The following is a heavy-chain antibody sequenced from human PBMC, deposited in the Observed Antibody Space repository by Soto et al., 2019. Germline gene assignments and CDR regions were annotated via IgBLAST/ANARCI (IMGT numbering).Heavy chain of an antibody. Sequence: GGSLRLSCAASGLTFSSYAMSWVRQAPGKGLEWVSAISGSGGSTYYADSVKGRFTISRDNSKNTLYLQMNSLRAEDTAVYYCAKAWTGYDYVWGSYVDAFDIWGQGTMVTV. V-gene: IGHV3-23*01. J-gene: IGHJ3*02. CDR1: GLTFSSYA. CDR2: ISGSGGST. D-gene: IGHD3-16*01. CDR3: AKAWTGYDYVWGSYVDAFDI.